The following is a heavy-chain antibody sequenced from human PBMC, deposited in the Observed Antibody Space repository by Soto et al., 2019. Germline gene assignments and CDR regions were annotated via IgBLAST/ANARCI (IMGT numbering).Heavy chain of an antibody. V-gene: IGHV1-18*01. J-gene: IGHJ4*02. D-gene: IGHD3-22*01. CDR1: VYPFTSYG. Sequence: SVKVSGKPCVYPFTSYGLSWVRQAPGQGLEWMGWISTYNGKTTYAQKLQGRVTMTTDTSTSTAYMEMRSLRSDDTAVYYCARDRDSSGSLSGHWGQGTLVTVSS. CDR3: ARDRDSSGSLSGH. CDR2: ISTYNGKT.